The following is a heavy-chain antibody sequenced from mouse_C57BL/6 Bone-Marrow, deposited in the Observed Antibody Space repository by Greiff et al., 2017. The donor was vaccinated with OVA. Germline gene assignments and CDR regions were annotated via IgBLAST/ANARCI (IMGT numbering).Heavy chain of an antibody. D-gene: IGHD1-1*01. CDR2: IYPGDGDT. Sequence: VKLQESGPELVKPGASVKISCKASGYAFSSSWMNWVKQRPGKGLEWIGRIYPGDGDTNYNGKFKGKATLTADKSSSTAYMQLSSLTSEDSAVYFCARCGSSFLWFAYWGQGTLVTVSA. CDR1: GYAFSSSW. V-gene: IGHV1-82*01. J-gene: IGHJ3*01. CDR3: ARCGSSFLWFAY.